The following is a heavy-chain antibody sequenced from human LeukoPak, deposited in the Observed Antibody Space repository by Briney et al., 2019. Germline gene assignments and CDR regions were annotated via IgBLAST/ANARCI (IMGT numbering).Heavy chain of an antibody. D-gene: IGHD2-2*01. CDR3: ARDVVTTTRDYFDY. CDR2: IYTSGST. V-gene: IGHV4-4*07. CDR1: GGSINIYY. J-gene: IGHJ4*02. Sequence: PSETLSLTCTVSGGSINIYYWSWIRQSAGKGLEWIGRIYTSGSTNYNPSLKSRVTMSVDTSKHQFSLKLSSVTAADTAVYYCARDVVTTTRDYFDYWGQGTLVTVSS.